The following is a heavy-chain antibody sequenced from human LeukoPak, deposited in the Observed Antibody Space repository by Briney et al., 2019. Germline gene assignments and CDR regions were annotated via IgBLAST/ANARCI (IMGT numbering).Heavy chain of an antibody. Sequence: ASVKVSCKASGYTFTGYYMHWVRQAPGQGLEWMGWINPNSGGTNYAQKFQGRVTMTRDTSISTAYMEPSRLRSDDTAVYYCAKEQWLVRILDYWGQGTLVTVSS. CDR3: AKEQWLVRILDY. CDR2: INPNSGGT. CDR1: GYTFTGYY. D-gene: IGHD6-19*01. J-gene: IGHJ4*02. V-gene: IGHV1-2*02.